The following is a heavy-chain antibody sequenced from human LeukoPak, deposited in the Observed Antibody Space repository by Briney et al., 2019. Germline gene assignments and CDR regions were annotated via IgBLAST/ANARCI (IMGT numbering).Heavy chain of an antibody. J-gene: IGHJ4*02. CDR1: VFTLSSYL. V-gene: IGHV3-74*01. D-gene: IGHD2-21*01. CDR2: INSDGSST. Sequence: PGGALRLSCAASVFTLSSYLMHSVRPAPGKGLVWVSRINSDGSSTSYADSVKGRFTISRDNAKNTLYLQMNSLSAEDTAVCYCARDGWGSEWGQGTLVTVSS. CDR3: ARDGWGSE.